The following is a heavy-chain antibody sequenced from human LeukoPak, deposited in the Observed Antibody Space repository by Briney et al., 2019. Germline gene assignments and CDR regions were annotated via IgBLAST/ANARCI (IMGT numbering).Heavy chain of an antibody. CDR2: IYHSGTT. D-gene: IGHD3-16*02. J-gene: IGHJ4*02. CDR3: AREMITFGGVIVGFDY. Sequence: PSETLSLTCAVYGGSFSDYYWSWIRQPPGKGLEWIAEIYHSGTTNYNPSLKSRVTISVDTSKNQFSLKLSSVTAADTAVYYCAREMITFGGVIVGFDYWGQGTLVTVSS. CDR1: GGSFSDYY. V-gene: IGHV4-34*01.